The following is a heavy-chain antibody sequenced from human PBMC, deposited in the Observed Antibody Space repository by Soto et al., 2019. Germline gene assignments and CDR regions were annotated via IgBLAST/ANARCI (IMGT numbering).Heavy chain of an antibody. CDR2: INHSGST. V-gene: IGHV4-34*01. CDR1: GGSISSYC. J-gene: IGHJ4*02. D-gene: IGHD2-21*01. CDR3: ARDHCGGDCFDY. Sequence: SETLSLTCTVSGGSISSYCWSWIRQPPGKGLEWIGEINHSGSTNYNPSLKSRVTISVDTSKNQFSLKLSSVTAADTAVYYCARDHCGGDCFDYWGQGTLVTVSS.